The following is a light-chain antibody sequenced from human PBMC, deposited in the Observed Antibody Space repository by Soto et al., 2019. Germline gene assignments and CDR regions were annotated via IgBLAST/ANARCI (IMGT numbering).Light chain of an antibody. Sequence: QSALTQPPSASGSPGQSVTISCTGTSSDVGGYNYVSWYQQHPGKVPKLMIYEVTKRPSGVPDRFSGSKSGNTASLTVSGLQTEGEADYYCSSYAGTAYVFGTGTKVTVL. CDR1: SSDVGGYNY. CDR3: SSYAGTAYV. V-gene: IGLV2-8*01. CDR2: EVT. J-gene: IGLJ1*01.